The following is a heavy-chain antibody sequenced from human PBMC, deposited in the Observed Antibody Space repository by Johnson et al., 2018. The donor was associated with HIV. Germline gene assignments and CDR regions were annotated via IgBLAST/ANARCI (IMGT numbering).Heavy chain of an antibody. CDR2: IRYDGSNK. Sequence: QVQLVESGGGVVQPGGSLRLSCAASGFTFSSYGMHWVRQAPGKGLEWVAFIRYDGSNKYYADSVKGRFTISRDNSKNTLYLQMNSLRAEDTAVYYCARRFGAAFDIWGQGTMVTVSS. J-gene: IGHJ3*02. CDR3: ARRFGAAFDI. D-gene: IGHD3-16*01. CDR1: GFTFSSYG. V-gene: IGHV3-30*02.